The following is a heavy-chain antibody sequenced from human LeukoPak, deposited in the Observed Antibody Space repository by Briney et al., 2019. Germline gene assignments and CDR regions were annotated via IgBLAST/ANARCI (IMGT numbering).Heavy chain of an antibody. D-gene: IGHD1-26*01. J-gene: IGHJ4*02. CDR3: ARGTNSGSYQDDY. CDR2: ISSSSSYI. V-gene: IGHV3-21*01. CDR1: GFTFSSYS. Sequence: GGSLRLSCAASGFTFSSYSMNWVRQPPGKGLEWVSSISSSSSYIYYADSVKGRFTISRDNAKNSLYLQMNSLRAEDTAVYYCARGTNSGSYQDDYWGQGTLVTVSS.